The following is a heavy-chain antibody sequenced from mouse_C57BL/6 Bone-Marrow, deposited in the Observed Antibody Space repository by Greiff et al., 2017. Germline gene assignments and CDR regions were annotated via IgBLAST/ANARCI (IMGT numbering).Heavy chain of an antibody. CDR2: IDPDDGET. CDR1: GFTFNDYY. V-gene: IGHV14-2*01. Sequence: VQLQQSGAELVKPGASVKLSCTASGFTFNDYYMHWVKQRPEQGLEWIGKIDPDDGETKYTPKFQGKATLTADTSSNTAYLQLSSLTSEDTAVYYCASCCYCNYYAMDYWGQGTSVTVSS. D-gene: IGHD2-12*01. CDR3: ASCCYCNYYAMDY. J-gene: IGHJ4*01.